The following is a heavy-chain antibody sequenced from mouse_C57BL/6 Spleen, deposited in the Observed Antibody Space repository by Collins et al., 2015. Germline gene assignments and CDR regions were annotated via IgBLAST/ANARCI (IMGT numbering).Heavy chain of an antibody. D-gene: IGHD4-1*01. V-gene: IGHV1-69*01. CDR1: GYTFTSYW. CDR2: IDPSDSYT. Sequence: QVQLQQPGAELVMPGASVKLSCKASGYTFTSYWMHWVKQRPGQGLEWIGEIDPSDSYTNYNQKFKGKSTLTVDKSSSTAYMQLSSLTSEDSAVYYCARRGTGTGYFDVWGTGTTVTVSS. J-gene: IGHJ1*03. CDR3: ARRGTGTGYFDV.